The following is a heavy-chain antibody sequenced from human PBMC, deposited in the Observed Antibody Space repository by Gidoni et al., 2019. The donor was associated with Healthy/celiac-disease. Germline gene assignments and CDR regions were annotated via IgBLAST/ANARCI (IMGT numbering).Heavy chain of an antibody. V-gene: IGHV3-23*01. J-gene: IGHJ4*02. D-gene: IGHD2-2*01. Sequence: EVQLLESGGGLVQPGGSLSLSCAASGFTFSSYAMSWVRQAPGKGLEWVSAISGSGGSTYYADSVKGRFTISRDNSKNTLYLQMNSLRAEDTAVYYCAKEHCSSTSCYAYYFDYWGQGTLVTVSS. CDR3: AKEHCSSTSCYAYYFDY. CDR2: ISGSGGST. CDR1: GFTFSSYA.